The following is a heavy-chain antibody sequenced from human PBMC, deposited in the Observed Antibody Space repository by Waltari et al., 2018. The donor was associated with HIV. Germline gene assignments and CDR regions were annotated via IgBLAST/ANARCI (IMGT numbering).Heavy chain of an antibody. CDR2: IDPSDSYT. CDR1: GYSFTSYW. D-gene: IGHD1-1*01. V-gene: IGHV5-10-1*01. CDR3: ARGSYWNDRRGGYYYGMDV. J-gene: IGHJ6*02. Sequence: EVQLVQSGAEVKKPGESLRISCKGSGYSFTSYWISWVRQMPGKGLEWMGRIDPSDSYTNYSPSFQGHVTISADKSISTAYLQWSSLKASDTAMYYCARGSYWNDRRGGYYYGMDVWGQGTTVTVSS.